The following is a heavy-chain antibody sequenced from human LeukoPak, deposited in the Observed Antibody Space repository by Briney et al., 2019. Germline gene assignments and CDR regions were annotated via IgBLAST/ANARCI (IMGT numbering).Heavy chain of an antibody. CDR3: ASSPDSITAAGRGYFDY. J-gene: IGHJ4*02. CDR2: IYYSGST. D-gene: IGHD6-13*01. V-gene: IGHV4-59*12. Sequence: ASETLSLTCTVSGGSISSYYWSWIRQPPGKGLEWIGYIYYSGSTYYNPSLKSRVTISVDRSKNQFFLRLSSVTAADTAVYYCASSPDSITAAGRGYFDYWGQGTLVTVSS. CDR1: GGSISSYY.